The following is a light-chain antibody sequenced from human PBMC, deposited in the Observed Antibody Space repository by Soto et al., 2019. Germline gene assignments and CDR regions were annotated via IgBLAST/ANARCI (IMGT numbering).Light chain of an antibody. CDR2: DAS. CDR1: QSVTSY. J-gene: IGKJ2*01. Sequence: EIVLTQSPATLSLSPGERATLSCRASQSVTSYLAWYQQKLGQPPRLLIYDASNRATGIPARFSGSGSGTDFTLTISSLEPEYFAIYYCQRRDAFGQGTKLDIK. CDR3: QRRDA. V-gene: IGKV3-11*01.